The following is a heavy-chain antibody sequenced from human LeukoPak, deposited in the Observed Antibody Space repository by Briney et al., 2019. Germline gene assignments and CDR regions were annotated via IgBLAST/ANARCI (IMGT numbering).Heavy chain of an antibody. CDR1: GGSISSSSYY. CDR2: IYYSGST. D-gene: IGHD6-13*01. J-gene: IGHJ5*02. CDR3: ARAGYSSSWYSDWFDP. V-gene: IGHV4-39*07. Sequence: SETLSLTCTVSGGSISSSSYYWGWIRQPPGKGLEWIGSIYYSGSTYYNPSLKSRVTISVDTSKNQFSLKLSSVTAADTAVYYCARAGYSSSWYSDWFDPWGQGTLVTVSS.